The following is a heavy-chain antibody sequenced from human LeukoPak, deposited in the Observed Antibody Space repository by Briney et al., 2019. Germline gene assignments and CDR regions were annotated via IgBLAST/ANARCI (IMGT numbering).Heavy chain of an antibody. J-gene: IGHJ3*02. CDR3: AREGGLYVFDI. CDR1: RGSISSYY. CDR2: VYYSGST. V-gene: IGHV4-59*01. Sequence: SETLSLTCTVSRGSISSYYWSWIRRPPGKGLEWIGYVYYSGSTNYNPALKSRVTISIDTSKSQFSLRLSSVTAADTAVYYCAREGGLYVFDIWGQGTMVTVSS.